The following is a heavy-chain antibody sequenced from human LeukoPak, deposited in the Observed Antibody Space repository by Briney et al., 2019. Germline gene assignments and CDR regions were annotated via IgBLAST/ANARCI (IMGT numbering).Heavy chain of an antibody. CDR1: GYTFTGYY. D-gene: IGHD5-12*01. V-gene: IGHV1-2*02. J-gene: IGHJ4*02. Sequence: GASVKVSCKASGYTFTGYYMHWVRQAPGQGLEWMGWINPNSGGTNYVQKFRGRVTMTRDTSISTAYMELSRLRSDDTAVYYCARSHIVATIRLVYFDYWGQGTLVTVSS. CDR3: ARSHIVATIRLVYFDY. CDR2: INPNSGGT.